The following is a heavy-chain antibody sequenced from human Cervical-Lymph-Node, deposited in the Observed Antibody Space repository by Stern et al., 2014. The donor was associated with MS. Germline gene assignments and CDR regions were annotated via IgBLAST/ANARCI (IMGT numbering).Heavy chain of an antibody. CDR3: ARQTTAWASDV. J-gene: IGHJ4*02. CDR1: GYKFSIYW. V-gene: IGHV5-51*01. D-gene: IGHD1-14*01. CDR2: IYPGDSET. Sequence: EDQLVESGAELIRPGESLKISCKGSGYKFSIYWIAWVRQMPGKGLEWMGIIYPGDSETRYSPSFQGQVTMSADKSTSTACLQWSSLNASDTAMYFCARQTTAWASDVWGQGTLVTVSS.